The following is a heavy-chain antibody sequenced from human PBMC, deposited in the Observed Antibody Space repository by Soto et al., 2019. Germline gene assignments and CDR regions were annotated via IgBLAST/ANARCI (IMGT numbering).Heavy chain of an antibody. D-gene: IGHD5-18*01. V-gene: IGHV4-4*07. Sequence: SETLSLTCSFSCTSVSNYYWSWIRQPAGKGLEHIGRIYTSGSTSYNPSLKGRVTMSMDTSQTQIYLNLTSVTAADTAVYYCARGGIQLSYAFDYWGQGIQVTVS. CDR3: ARGGIQLSYAFDY. CDR1: CTSVSNYY. CDR2: IYTSGST. J-gene: IGHJ4*02.